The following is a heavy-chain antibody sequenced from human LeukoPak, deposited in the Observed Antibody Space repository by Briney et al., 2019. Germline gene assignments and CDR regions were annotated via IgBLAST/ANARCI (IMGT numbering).Heavy chain of an antibody. CDR1: GFTFSGYG. Sequence: GGSLRLSCAASGFTFSGYGMYWVRQAPGKGLEWVAVISYDGSNKYYADSVKGRFTISRDNSKNTLYLQMNSLRAEDTAVYYCANLAGTYDRDAFDIWGQGTMVTVSS. V-gene: IGHV3-30*18. CDR2: ISYDGSNK. CDR3: ANLAGTYDRDAFDI. D-gene: IGHD3-22*01. J-gene: IGHJ3*02.